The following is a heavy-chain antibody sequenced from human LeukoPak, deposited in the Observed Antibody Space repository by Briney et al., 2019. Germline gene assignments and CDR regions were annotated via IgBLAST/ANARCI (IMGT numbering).Heavy chain of an antibody. J-gene: IGHJ4*02. V-gene: IGHV1-2*02. CDR2: INPNSGDT. CDR1: GYIFTGYY. D-gene: IGHD3-16*01. Sequence: ASVKVSCKASGYIFTGYYMHWVRQAPGQGLEWMGWINPNSGDTNYAQKFQGRVTMPRDTSISTAYIELSRLRSDDTAVYYCARVRYRLAETYIDYWGQGTLVTVSS. CDR3: ARVRYRLAETYIDY.